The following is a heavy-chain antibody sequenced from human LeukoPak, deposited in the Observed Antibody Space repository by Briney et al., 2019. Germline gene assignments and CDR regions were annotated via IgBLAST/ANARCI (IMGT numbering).Heavy chain of an antibody. D-gene: IGHD3-10*01. V-gene: IGHV3-21*01. Sequence: PGGSLRLSCAASGFTFSSYNMNWVRQAPGKGLEWVSSISSSSSYMYYADSVKGRFTISRDNAKNSLYLQMNSLRAEDTAVYYCARDPSGGDHWGQGTLVTVSS. J-gene: IGHJ4*02. CDR1: GFTFSSYN. CDR3: ARDPSGGDH. CDR2: ISSSSSYM.